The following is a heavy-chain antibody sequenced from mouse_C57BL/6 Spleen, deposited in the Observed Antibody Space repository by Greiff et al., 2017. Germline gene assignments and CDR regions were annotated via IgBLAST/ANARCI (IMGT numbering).Heavy chain of an antibody. CDR3: ARYGFRAMDY. D-gene: IGHD2-2*01. CDR2: ISSGSSTI. J-gene: IGHJ4*01. CDR1: GFTFSDYG. Sequence: DVQLQESGGGLVKPGGSLKLSCAASGFTFSDYGMHWVRQAPEKGLEWVAYISSGSSTIYYADTVKGRFTISRDNAKNTLFLQMTSLRSEDTAMYYCARYGFRAMDYWGQGTSVTVSS. V-gene: IGHV5-17*01.